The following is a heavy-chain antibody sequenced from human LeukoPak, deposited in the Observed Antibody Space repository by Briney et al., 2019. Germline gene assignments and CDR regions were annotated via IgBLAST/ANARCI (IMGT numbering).Heavy chain of an antibody. CDR1: GFTFDSYA. CDR2: ISITGADT. J-gene: IGHJ6*02. V-gene: IGHV3-23*01. Sequence: PGGSLRLSCAASGFTFDSYAMNWARQAPGKGLEWVSLISITGADTYYADSVEGRFTVSRDNSKNMIYLQMNSLRAEDTAVYYCAKSRNAYYFAKDVWGLGTSVTVSS. CDR3: AKSRNAYYFAKDV. D-gene: IGHD1-1*01.